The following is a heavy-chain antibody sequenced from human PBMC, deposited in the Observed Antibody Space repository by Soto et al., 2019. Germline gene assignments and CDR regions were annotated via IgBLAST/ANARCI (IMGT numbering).Heavy chain of an antibody. Sequence: QVQLVQSAAEVKKPGSSVKVSCKASGGTFSSYAISWVRQAPGQGLEWMGGIIPIFGTANYAQKFQGRVTITADESTSTAYMELSSLRSEDTAVYYCARIQFQGSGSPPYYYYGMDVWGQGTTVTVSS. CDR1: GGTFSSYA. V-gene: IGHV1-69*12. D-gene: IGHD3-10*01. CDR2: IIPIFGTA. J-gene: IGHJ6*02. CDR3: ARIQFQGSGSPPYYYYGMDV.